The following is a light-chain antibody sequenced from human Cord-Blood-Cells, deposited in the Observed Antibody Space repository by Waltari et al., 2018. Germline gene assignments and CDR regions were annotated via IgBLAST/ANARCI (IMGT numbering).Light chain of an antibody. CDR1: SRDVGGYNY. J-gene: IGLJ2*01. V-gene: IGLV2-14*01. CDR2: DVS. CDR3: SSYTSSSTLVV. Sequence: QSALTQPASVPGSPGQSITIPCTGTSRDVGGYNYVSWYQQHPGKAPKLVIYDVSNRPSGVSNRFSGSKSGNTASLPISGLQAEDEAHYYCSSYTSSSTLVVFGGGTKLTVL.